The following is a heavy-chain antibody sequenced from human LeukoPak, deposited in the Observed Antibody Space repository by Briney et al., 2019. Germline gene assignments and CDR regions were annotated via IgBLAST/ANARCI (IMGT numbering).Heavy chain of an antibody. CDR2: ISGSGGST. V-gene: IGHV3-23*01. CDR1: GFTFSSYA. Sequence: GGSLRLSCAASGFTFSSYAMSWVRQAPGKGLEWVSDISGSGGSTYYADSVKGRFTISRDNSKNTLYLQMNSLRAEDTAVYYCAKDQYCSGGSCYPPEYFQHWGQGTLVTVSS. D-gene: IGHD2-15*01. CDR3: AKDQYCSGGSCYPPEYFQH. J-gene: IGHJ1*01.